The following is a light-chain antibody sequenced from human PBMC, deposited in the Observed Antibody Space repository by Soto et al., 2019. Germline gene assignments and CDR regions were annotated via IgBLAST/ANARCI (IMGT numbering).Light chain of an antibody. CDR2: DVT. CDR3: GSITRSSTSV. J-gene: IGLJ1*01. Sequence: QSLRRQPASVSVSPGQSITISCTGTSSDVGGFEYVSWYQHQPGKAPKLIIYDVTKRPSGVSNRFSGSKSGNTASLTISGIQAEEEGDYYCGSITRSSTSVFGTGTKVTVL. V-gene: IGLV2-14*01. CDR1: SSDVGGFEY.